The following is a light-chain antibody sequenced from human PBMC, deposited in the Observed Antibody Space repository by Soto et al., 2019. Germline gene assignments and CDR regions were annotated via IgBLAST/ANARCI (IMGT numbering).Light chain of an antibody. Sequence: DIPMTQSPSTLSASVGDRVTITCRASQTINSWLAWYQQKPGKAPKLLIYKASNLESGVPSRFSGGGSGTEFTLTISSLQPEDFATYYCQQYKTYRTFGQGTKVEIK. CDR2: KAS. V-gene: IGKV1-5*03. CDR1: QTINSW. J-gene: IGKJ1*01. CDR3: QQYKTYRT.